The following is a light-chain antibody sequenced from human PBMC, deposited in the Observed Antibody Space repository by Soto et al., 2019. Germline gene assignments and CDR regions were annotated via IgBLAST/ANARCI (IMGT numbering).Light chain of an antibody. CDR3: QSFDSSLSGWV. V-gene: IGLV1-40*01. J-gene: IGLJ3*02. CDR2: VNT. CDR1: SSNIGAGYD. Sequence: QSVLTQPPSVSGAPGQRVTISCTGSSSNIGAGYDVHWYRQLPGTAPKLLIYVNTNRPSGVPDRFSGSKSGTSASLAITGLQAEDEADYYSQSFDSSLSGWVFGGGTKLTVL.